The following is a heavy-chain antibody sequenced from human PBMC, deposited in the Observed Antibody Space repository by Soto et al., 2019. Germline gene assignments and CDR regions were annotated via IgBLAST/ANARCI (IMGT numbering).Heavy chain of an antibody. Sequence: EVQLLESGGGLVQPGGSLRLSCAASGFTFSSYAMSWVRQAPGKGLEWVSAISGSGGSTYYADSVKGRFTISRDNSKNTLYLQMNSLRAEETAVYYCAKDQIVVVVAATGIDYYMDVWGKGTTVTVSS. CDR2: ISGSGGST. J-gene: IGHJ6*03. V-gene: IGHV3-23*01. CDR3: AKDQIVVVVAATGIDYYMDV. CDR1: GFTFSSYA. D-gene: IGHD2-15*01.